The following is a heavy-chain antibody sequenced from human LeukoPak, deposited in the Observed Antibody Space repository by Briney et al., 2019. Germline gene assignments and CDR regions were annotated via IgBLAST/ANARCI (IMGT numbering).Heavy chain of an antibody. V-gene: IGHV5-51*01. Sequence: GESLKISCKGSGYSFTSYWIGWVRQMPGKGLEWMGIIYPGDSDTRYSPSLQGQVTISTDKSISTAYLQWSSLRAEDTAVYYCAKDRRTAMVDSGKIGFDYWGQGTLVTVSS. J-gene: IGHJ4*02. CDR2: IYPGDSDT. D-gene: IGHD5-18*01. CDR1: GYSFTSYW. CDR3: AKDRRTAMVDSGKIGFDY.